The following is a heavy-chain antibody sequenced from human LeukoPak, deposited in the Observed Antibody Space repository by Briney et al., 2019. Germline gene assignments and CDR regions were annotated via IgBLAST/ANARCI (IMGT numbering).Heavy chain of an antibody. CDR1: GYSLTSYW. Sequence: GESLKISCKGSGYSLTSYWIGWVRQMPGKGLEWMGIIYPGDSDTRYSPSFQGQVTISADKSISTAYLQWSSLKASDTAMYYCARQPLDTAMVKGYFDYWGQGTLVTVSS. J-gene: IGHJ4*02. V-gene: IGHV5-51*01. CDR3: ARQPLDTAMVKGYFDY. CDR2: IYPGDSDT. D-gene: IGHD5-18*01.